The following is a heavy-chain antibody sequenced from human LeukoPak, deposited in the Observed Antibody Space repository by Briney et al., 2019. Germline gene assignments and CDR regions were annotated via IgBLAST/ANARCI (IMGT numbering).Heavy chain of an antibody. V-gene: IGHV1-2*02. CDR3: AISISFKNWFDP. CDR2: INPNSGGT. J-gene: IGHJ5*02. D-gene: IGHD5-12*01. CDR1: GYTFTGYD. Sequence: ASVKVSCKASGYTFTGYDMHWVRQAPGQGLDWMGWINPNSGGTNYAQKFQGRVTMTRDTSISTAYMELSRLRSDDTAVYYCAISISFKNWFDPWGQGTLVTVSS.